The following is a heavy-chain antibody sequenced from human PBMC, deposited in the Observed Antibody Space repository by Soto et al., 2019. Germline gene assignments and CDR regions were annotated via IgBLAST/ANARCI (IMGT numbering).Heavy chain of an antibody. D-gene: IGHD3-22*01. CDR1: GLTFSSYW. CDR2: IKQDGSEK. CDR3: ANSVYYRNPPDY. J-gene: IGHJ4*02. Sequence: EVQLVESGGGLVQPGGSLRLSCAASGLTFSSYWMSWVRQAPGKGLEWVANIKQDGSEKYYVDSVKGRFTISRDNAKNSLYLQMNSLRAEDTAVYYCANSVYYRNPPDYWGQGTLVTVSS. V-gene: IGHV3-7*01.